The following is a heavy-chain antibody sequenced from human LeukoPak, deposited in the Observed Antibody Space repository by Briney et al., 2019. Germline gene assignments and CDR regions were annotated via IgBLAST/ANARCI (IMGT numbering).Heavy chain of an antibody. Sequence: PGGSLRLSCAASGFTFSTYDMHWVRQATGKGLEWVSAISTTDDTYYPGSVKGRFTISRENAKSSLYLQMDSLRAEDTAVYYRARGRSGSYFDSWGQGTLVAVSS. D-gene: IGHD1-26*01. V-gene: IGHV3-13*04. CDR2: ISTTDDT. CDR1: GFTFSTYD. CDR3: ARGRSGSYFDS. J-gene: IGHJ4*02.